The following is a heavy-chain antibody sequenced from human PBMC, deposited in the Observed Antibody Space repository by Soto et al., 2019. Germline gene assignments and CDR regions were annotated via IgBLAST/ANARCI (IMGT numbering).Heavy chain of an antibody. CDR3: ARASSWYGHMDV. CDR2: IYYSGNT. CDR1: GGSISNYY. J-gene: IGHJ6*03. Sequence: SETLSLTCIVSGGSISNYYWSWIRQRPGKGLEWIGYIYYSGNTNYNPSLKSRVTISVDMSKSQFSLKLTSMTAADTAVYYCARASSWYGHMDVRGKGTSVTLSS. V-gene: IGHV4-59*01. D-gene: IGHD6-13*01.